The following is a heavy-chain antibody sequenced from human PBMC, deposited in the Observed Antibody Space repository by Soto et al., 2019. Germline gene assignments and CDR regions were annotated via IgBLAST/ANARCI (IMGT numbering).Heavy chain of an antibody. D-gene: IGHD2-2*01. CDR3: ARGLVWPAAWDYYYYYMDV. CDR2: MNPNSGNT. V-gene: IGHV1-8*01. Sequence: ASVKVSCKASGYTFTSYDINWVRQATGQGLEWMGWMNPNSGNTGYAQKFQGRVTMTRNTSISTAYMELSSLRSEDTAVYYCARGLVWPAAWDYYYYYMDVWGKRSKVTGSS. J-gene: IGHJ6*03. CDR1: GYTFTSYD.